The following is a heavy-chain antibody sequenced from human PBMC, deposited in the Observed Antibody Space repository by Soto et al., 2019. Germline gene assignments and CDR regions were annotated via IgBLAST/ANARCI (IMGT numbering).Heavy chain of an antibody. D-gene: IGHD1-26*01. Sequence: EVQLVESGGGLVKPGGSLRLSCAASGFTFSSYSMNWVRQAPGKGLEWVSSISSSSSYIYYADSVKGRFTISRDNAKNSLYLQMKSLRAEDTAVYYCARDRLIVGATTHYYYGMDVWGQGTTVTVSS. V-gene: IGHV3-21*01. J-gene: IGHJ6*02. CDR2: ISSSSSYI. CDR1: GFTFSSYS. CDR3: ARDRLIVGATTHYYYGMDV.